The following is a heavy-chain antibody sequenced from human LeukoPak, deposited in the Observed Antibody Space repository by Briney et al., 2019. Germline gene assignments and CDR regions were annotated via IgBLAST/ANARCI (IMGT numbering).Heavy chain of an antibody. D-gene: IGHD4-11*01. CDR3: ARATDYYYYYYMDV. CDR1: GYTFTSYG. J-gene: IGHJ6*03. CDR2: IIPIFGTA. V-gene: IGHV1-69*13. Sequence: SVKVSCKASGYTFTSYGISWVRQAPGQGLEWMGGIIPIFGTANYAQKFQGRVTITADESTSTAYMELSSLRSEDTAVYYCARATDYYYYYYMDVWGKGTTVTVSS.